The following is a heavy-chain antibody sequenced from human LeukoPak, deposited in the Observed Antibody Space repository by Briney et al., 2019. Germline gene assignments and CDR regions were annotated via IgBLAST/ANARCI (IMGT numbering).Heavy chain of an antibody. Sequence: PGGSLRLSCAASGFTFSSYSMNWVRQAPGKGLEWVSYISSSSSTIYYADSVKGRFTISRDNAKNSLYLQMNSLRAEDTAVYYCAKGGFGELLRPTHFDYWGQGTLVTVSS. CDR3: AKGGFGELLRPTHFDY. D-gene: IGHD1-26*01. J-gene: IGHJ4*02. CDR1: GFTFSSYS. CDR2: ISSSSSTI. V-gene: IGHV3-48*01.